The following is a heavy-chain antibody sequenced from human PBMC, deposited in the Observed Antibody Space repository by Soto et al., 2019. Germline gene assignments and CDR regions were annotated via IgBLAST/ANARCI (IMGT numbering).Heavy chain of an antibody. V-gene: IGHV1-69*13. CDR1: GGTFSSYA. CDR3: ARDLHKPQLYYYDSSGYYDY. CDR2: IIPIFGTA. J-gene: IGHJ4*02. Sequence: ASVKVSCKASGGTFSSYAISWVRQAPGQGLEWMGGIIPIFGTANYAQKFQGRVTITADESTSTAYMELSSLRSEDTAVYYCARDLHKPQLYYYDSSGYYDYWGQGTLVTVSS. D-gene: IGHD3-22*01.